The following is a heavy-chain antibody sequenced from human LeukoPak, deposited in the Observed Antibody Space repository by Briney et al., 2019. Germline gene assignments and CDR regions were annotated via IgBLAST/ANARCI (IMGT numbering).Heavy chain of an antibody. D-gene: IGHD2-21*02. CDR2: VYGGDTT. V-gene: IGHV3-66*01. CDR3: ARTSVDCLDC. Sequence: GGSLRLSCAASGSSGTTNYMSWVRQAPGKGLEFVSIVYGGDTTVYADSVKGRFTISRDTSKNTLYLQMNSLRVEDTAVYYCARTSVDCLDCWGQGTLVTVSS. CDR1: GSSGTTNY. J-gene: IGHJ4*02.